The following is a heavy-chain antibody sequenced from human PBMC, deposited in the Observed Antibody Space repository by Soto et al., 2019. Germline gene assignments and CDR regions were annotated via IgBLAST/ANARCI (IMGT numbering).Heavy chain of an antibody. V-gene: IGHV1-69*12. CDR2: IIPIFGTA. CDR3: ARDGVVYYYSPFDY. CDR1: GGTFSSYA. J-gene: IGHJ4*02. Sequence: VQLVQSGSEVKKPGSSVKGSCKASGGTFSSYAISWVRQAPGQGLEWLEGIIPIFGTAAYAQKFQGRVTITADESTSTAYMELSSLRSEDTAVYYCARDGVVYYYSPFDYWGQGTLVTVSS. D-gene: IGHD3-22*01.